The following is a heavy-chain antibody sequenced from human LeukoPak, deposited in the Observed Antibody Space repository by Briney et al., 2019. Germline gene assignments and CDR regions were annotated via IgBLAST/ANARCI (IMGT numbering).Heavy chain of an antibody. V-gene: IGHV3-7*01. CDR2: IKQDGSEK. CDR1: GFTFSSYW. CDR3: ARDQGAVTTSEFDY. Sequence: PGGSLRLSCAASGFTFSSYWMSWVRQAPGKGLEWVANIKQDGSEKYYVDSVKGRFTISRDNAKNSLYLQMNSLRAEDTAVYYCARDQGAVTTSEFDYWGQGTLVTVSS. D-gene: IGHD4-17*01. J-gene: IGHJ4*02.